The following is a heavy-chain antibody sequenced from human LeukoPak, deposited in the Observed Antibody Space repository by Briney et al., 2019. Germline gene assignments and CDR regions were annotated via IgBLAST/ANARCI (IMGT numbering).Heavy chain of an antibody. D-gene: IGHD2-2*01. CDR2: ISSSSDYI. Sequence: GGSLRLSCAASGFTFTTYTMNWVRQAPGKGLEWISSISSSSDYIYYADSVGGRFTVSRDNSKNSLFLQMNSLRAEDTAVYYCAREVPAAMSGFDIWGQGTMVTVSS. V-gene: IGHV3-21*01. CDR1: GFTFTTYT. J-gene: IGHJ3*02. CDR3: AREVPAAMSGFDI.